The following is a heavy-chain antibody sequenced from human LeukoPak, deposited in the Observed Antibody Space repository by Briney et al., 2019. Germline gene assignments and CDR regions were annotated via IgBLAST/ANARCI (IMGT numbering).Heavy chain of an antibody. CDR3: ARDSSGGSYSDYYYYYGMDV. V-gene: IGHV4-4*02. J-gene: IGHJ6*02. D-gene: IGHD1-26*01. CDR1: GGPISSSNW. Sequence: SGTLSLTCAVSGGPISSSNWWSWVRQPPGKGLEWIGEIYHSGSTNYNPSLKSRVTISVDKSKNQFSLKLSSVTAADTAVYYCARDSSGGSYSDYYYYYGMDVWGQGTTVTVSS. CDR2: IYHSGST.